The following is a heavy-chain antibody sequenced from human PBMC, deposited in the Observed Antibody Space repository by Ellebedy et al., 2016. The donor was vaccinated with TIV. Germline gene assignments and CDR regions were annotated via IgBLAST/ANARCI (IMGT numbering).Heavy chain of an antibody. CDR1: GFTFSSYA. V-gene: IGHV3-23*01. CDR2: ISGSGGST. D-gene: IGHD2-2*01. Sequence: GESLKISCAASGFTFSSYAMSWVRQAPGKGLEWVSAISGSGGSTYYADSVKGRFTISRDNSKNTLYLQMNSLRAEDTAVYYCANGGLAWRVVPAAIDHFDYWGQGTLVTVSS. J-gene: IGHJ4*02. CDR3: ANGGLAWRVVPAAIDHFDY.